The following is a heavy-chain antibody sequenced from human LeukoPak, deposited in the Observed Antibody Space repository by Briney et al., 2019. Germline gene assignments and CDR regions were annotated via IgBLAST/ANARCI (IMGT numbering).Heavy chain of an antibody. CDR3: ARFGAPYYYDSSGPR. J-gene: IGHJ4*02. CDR2: INHSGST. V-gene: IGHV4-34*01. D-gene: IGHD3-22*01. Sequence: PSETLSLTCAVYGGSFSGYYWSWIRQPPGKGLEWIGEINHSGSTNYNPSLKSRVTISVDTSKNQFSLKLSSVTAADTAVYYCARFGAPYYYDSSGPRWGQGTLVTVSS. CDR1: GGSFSGYY.